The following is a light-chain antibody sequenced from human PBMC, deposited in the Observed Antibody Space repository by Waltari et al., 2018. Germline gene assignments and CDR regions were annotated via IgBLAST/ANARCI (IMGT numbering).Light chain of an antibody. Sequence: SFELTQPPSVSVSPGQTASLTCSGDELGDKYVCWYQQKPGQSPVLVIYKDTKRPSGIPERFSGSNSGNTATLTISGTQAFDEADYYCQAWDSRTAVFGTGTKITVL. J-gene: IGLJ1*01. CDR1: ELGDKY. V-gene: IGLV3-1*01. CDR2: KDT. CDR3: QAWDSRTAV.